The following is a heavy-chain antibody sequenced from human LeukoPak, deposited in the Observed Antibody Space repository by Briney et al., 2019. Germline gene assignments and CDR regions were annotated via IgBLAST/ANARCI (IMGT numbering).Heavy chain of an antibody. D-gene: IGHD3-10*01. J-gene: IGHJ4*02. CDR3: ARGYGSGSYFSPFDY. Sequence: ASVKVSCKASGGTFSSCAISRVRQAPGQGLEWMGGIIPIFGTANYAQKFQGRVTITADESTSTAYMELSSLRSEDTAVYYCARGYGSGSYFSPFDYWGQGTLVTVSS. CDR1: GGTFSSCA. CDR2: IIPIFGTA. V-gene: IGHV1-69*13.